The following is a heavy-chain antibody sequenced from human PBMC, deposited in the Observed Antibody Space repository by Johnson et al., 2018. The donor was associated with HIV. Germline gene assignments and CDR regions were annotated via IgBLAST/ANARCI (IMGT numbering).Heavy chain of an antibody. V-gene: IGHV3-23*04. CDR1: GFTFSSYA. CDR2: ISGSGGST. J-gene: IGHJ3*02. CDR3: AKDRGDYGGNRDAFDI. D-gene: IGHD4-23*01. Sequence: EVQLVESGGGLVQPGGSLRLSCAASGFTFSSYAMSWVRQAPGKGLEWVSAISGSGGSTYYADSVKGRFTISRDNSKNTLYLQMNRLRAEDTAVYYGAKDRGDYGGNRDAFDIWGQGTMVTVSS.